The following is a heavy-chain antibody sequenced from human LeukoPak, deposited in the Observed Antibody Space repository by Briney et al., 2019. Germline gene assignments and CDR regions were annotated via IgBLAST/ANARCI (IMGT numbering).Heavy chain of an antibody. CDR2: IYYSGST. CDR3: ARERRYGGYELFDY. J-gene: IGHJ4*02. D-gene: IGHD5-12*01. Sequence: PSETLSLTCTVSGGSISSYYWSWTRQPPGKGLEWIGYIYYSGSTNYNPSLKSRVTISVDTSKNQFSLKLSSVTAADTAAYYCARERRYGGYELFDYWGQGTLVTVSS. V-gene: IGHV4-59*01. CDR1: GGSISSYY.